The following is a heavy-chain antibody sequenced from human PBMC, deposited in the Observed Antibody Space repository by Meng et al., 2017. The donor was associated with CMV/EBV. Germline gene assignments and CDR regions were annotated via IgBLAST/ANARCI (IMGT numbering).Heavy chain of an antibody. V-gene: IGHV3-7*01. CDR1: GFTFSSYW. Sequence: GGSLRLSCAASGFTFSSYWMSRVRQAPGKGLEWVANIKQDGSEKYYVDSVKGRFTISRDNAKNSLYLQMNSLRAEDTAVYYCARGVKSGYSGYDLAVYYFDYWGQGTLVTVSS. J-gene: IGHJ4*02. D-gene: IGHD5-12*01. CDR2: IKQDGSEK. CDR3: ARGVKSGYSGYDLAVYYFDY.